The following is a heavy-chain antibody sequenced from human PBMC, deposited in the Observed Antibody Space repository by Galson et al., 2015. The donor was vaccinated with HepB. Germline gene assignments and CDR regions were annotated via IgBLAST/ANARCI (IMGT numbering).Heavy chain of an antibody. J-gene: IGHJ2*01. CDR2: ISFDGRVT. D-gene: IGHD5-18*01. CDR1: GFTFSSHG. CDR3: AREYSFGHWSFDL. Sequence: SLRLSCAASGFTFSSHGIHWVRQAPGKGLEWVTVISFDGRVTFYADSVKGRFTMSRDNSRNTLYLQMNSLRAEDTAVYYCAREYSFGHWSFDLWGRGTLVTVSS. V-gene: IGHV3-30*03.